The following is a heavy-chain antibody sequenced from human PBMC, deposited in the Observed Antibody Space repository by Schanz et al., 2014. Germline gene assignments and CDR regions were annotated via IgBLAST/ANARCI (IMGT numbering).Heavy chain of an antibody. J-gene: IGHJ4*02. D-gene: IGHD3-10*01. V-gene: IGHV4-30-4*07. Sequence: QVQVQESGPGLVKPSQTLSLTCAVSGVSITTGGYSWSWIRQPPGKGLEYIGYISNSGSTYYNPSLKSRVTISLDTSKNQFSLEMTSVTAADTAVYYCHGSGSYWNPWDYWGQGTLVTVSS. CDR2: ISNSGST. CDR3: HGSGSYWNPWDY. CDR1: GVSITTGGYS.